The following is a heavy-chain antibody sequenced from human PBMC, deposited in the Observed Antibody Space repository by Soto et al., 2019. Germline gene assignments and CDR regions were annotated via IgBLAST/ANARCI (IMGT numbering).Heavy chain of an antibody. CDR3: AGSIREGFGFDP. Sequence: SETLSLTCAVSGGSISSSNWWSWVRQPPGKGLEWIGEIYHSGSTNYNPSLKGRVTISLDKSKDQFSLKLTSVTAADTAVYYCAGSIREGFGFDPWGQGSLVTVSS. CDR2: IYHSGST. CDR1: GGSISSSNW. J-gene: IGHJ5*02. V-gene: IGHV4-4*02. D-gene: IGHD3-10*01.